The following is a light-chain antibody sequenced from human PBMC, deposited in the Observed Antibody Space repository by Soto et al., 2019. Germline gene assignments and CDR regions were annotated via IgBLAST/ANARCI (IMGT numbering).Light chain of an antibody. CDR2: DAS. J-gene: IGKJ1*01. Sequence: DIQMTQSPSTLSASLGDRVTITCGASQSISSWLAWYQQKPGKAPKLLIYDASSLESGVPSRFSGSGSGTEFTLTISSLQSEDFAVYYCQQYGTSPRTFGQGTKVDIK. V-gene: IGKV1-5*01. CDR3: QQYGTSPRT. CDR1: QSISSW.